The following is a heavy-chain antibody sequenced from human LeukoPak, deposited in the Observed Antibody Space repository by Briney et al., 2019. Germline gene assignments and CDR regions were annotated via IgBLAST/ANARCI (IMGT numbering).Heavy chain of an antibody. CDR1: GGSISTSY. CDR3: ARQRSYLWDAFDI. V-gene: IGHV4-59*08. D-gene: IGHD2-21*01. J-gene: IGHJ3*02. CDR2: ISYSGST. Sequence: SETLSLTCTVSGGSISTSYWSWIRQPPGKGLEWIAYISYSGSTDYNPSLKSRVTISVDTSKNQFSLRLSSVTAADTAVYYCARQRSYLWDAFDISGQGKLGTVSS.